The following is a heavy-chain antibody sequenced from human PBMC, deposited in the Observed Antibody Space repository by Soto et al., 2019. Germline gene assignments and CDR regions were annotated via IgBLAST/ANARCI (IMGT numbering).Heavy chain of an antibody. V-gene: IGHV4-30-4*01. Sequence: QVQLQESGPGLVKPSQTLSLTCTVSGGSISSGDYYWSWIRQPPGKGLEWIGYIYYSGSTYYNPSLKSRVTISVDTSENQCSLKLSSVTAADTAVYYCARARLEQHSPPLFDYWGQGTLVTVSS. CDR1: GGSISSGDYY. D-gene: IGHD3-3*01. J-gene: IGHJ4*02. CDR3: ARARLEQHSPPLFDY. CDR2: IYYSGST.